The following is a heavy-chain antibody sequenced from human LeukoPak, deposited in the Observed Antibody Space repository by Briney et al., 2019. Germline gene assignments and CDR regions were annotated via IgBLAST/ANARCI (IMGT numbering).Heavy chain of an antibody. CDR2: INHSGST. D-gene: IGHD3-10*01. CDR1: GGSFSGFY. J-gene: IGHJ4*02. Sequence: SETLSLTCVVYGGSFSGFYWSWLRQPPGKGLEWIAEINHSGSTNYIPSLKSRVTISADTSKNHFSLKLRSVTAADTAVYYCARAWSYGSGSYLDYWGQGTLVTVSS. CDR3: ARAWSYGSGSYLDY. V-gene: IGHV4-34*01.